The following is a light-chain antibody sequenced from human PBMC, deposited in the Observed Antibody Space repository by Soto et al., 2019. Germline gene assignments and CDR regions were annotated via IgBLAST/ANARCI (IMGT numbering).Light chain of an antibody. CDR3: QQYKNGWT. CDR1: QSVSSN. V-gene: IGKV3-15*01. J-gene: IGKJ1*01. Sequence: EIVMTQSPATLSVSTGERATLSCRASQSVSSNLAWYQQKPGQAPWLLIYGASTRATGIPARFSGSGSGTEFTLTISSLQSEDFAVYYCQQYKNGWTFGQGTKVDIK. CDR2: GAS.